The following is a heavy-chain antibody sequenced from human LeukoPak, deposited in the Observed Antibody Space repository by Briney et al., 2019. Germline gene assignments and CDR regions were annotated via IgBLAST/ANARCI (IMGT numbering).Heavy chain of an antibody. J-gene: IGHJ4*02. CDR1: GFTFSSYS. V-gene: IGHV4-34*01. CDR3: ARGSELTGDLIGDY. D-gene: IGHD7-27*01. Sequence: GSLRLSCAASGFTFSSYSMNWVRQPPGKGLEWIGEINHSGSTNYNPSLKSRVTISVDTSKNQFSLKLSSVTAADTAVYYCARGSELTGDLIGDYWGQGTLVTVSS. CDR2: INHSGST.